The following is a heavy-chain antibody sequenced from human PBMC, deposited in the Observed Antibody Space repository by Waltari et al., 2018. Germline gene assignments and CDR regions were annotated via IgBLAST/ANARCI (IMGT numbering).Heavy chain of an antibody. CDR1: GFTFSSYW. D-gene: IGHD2-15*01. Sequence: VQLVESGGGLVQPGGSLRLSCAASGFTFSSYWMSWVRQAPGKWLECVAVISYDGSNKYYADSVKGRFTISRDNSKNTLYLQMNSLRAEDTAVYYCTTDVCSGGSCYYWGQGTLVTVSS. CDR2: ISYDGSNK. CDR3: TTDVCSGGSCYY. V-gene: IGHV3-30-3*01. J-gene: IGHJ4*02.